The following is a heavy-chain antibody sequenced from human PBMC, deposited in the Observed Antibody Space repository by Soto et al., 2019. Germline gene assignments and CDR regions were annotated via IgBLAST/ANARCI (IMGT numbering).Heavy chain of an antibody. V-gene: IGHV3-30*18. D-gene: IGHD3-3*01. Sequence: QVQLVESGGGVVQAGRSLRLSCAASGFAFSSYGIHWVRQAPGKGLEWVAGISSDGSNEHYTNPLKGPVTISRDNSKNXXNQPRNSQRADDTAVYYGAKDSDFSDSGGYYSFDYWGQGTLVTVSS. J-gene: IGHJ4*02. CDR1: GFAFSSYG. CDR3: AKDSDFSDSGGYYSFDY. CDR2: ISSDGSNE.